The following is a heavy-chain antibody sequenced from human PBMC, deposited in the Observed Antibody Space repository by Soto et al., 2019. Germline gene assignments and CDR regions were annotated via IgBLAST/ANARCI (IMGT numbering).Heavy chain of an antibody. CDR2: ISAYNGNT. CDR3: ASRGQVRESGYDPYYYCGMDV. J-gene: IGHJ6*02. V-gene: IGHV1-18*01. CDR1: GYTFTSYG. D-gene: IGHD5-12*01. Sequence: ASVKVSCKASGYTFTSYGISWVRQAPGQGLEWMGWISAYNGNTNYAQKLQGRVTMTTDTSTSTAYMELRSLRSDDTAVYYCASRGQVRESGYDPYYYCGMDVWGQGTTVTVSS.